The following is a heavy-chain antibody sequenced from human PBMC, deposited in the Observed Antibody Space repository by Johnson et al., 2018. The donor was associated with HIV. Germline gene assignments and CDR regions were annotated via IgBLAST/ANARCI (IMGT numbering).Heavy chain of an antibody. CDR3: ASQIYDYDSGGYSGVFDI. J-gene: IGHJ3*02. D-gene: IGHD3-22*01. Sequence: VQLVESGGGVVQPGRSLRLSCAASGFTFSSYAMHWVRQAPGKGLEWVSYISSSGKTYYADSVKGRFTISRDYSKNRLYLQMNSLRAEDTAVYYCASQIYDYDSGGYSGVFDIWGQGTMVTVSS. CDR1: GFTFSSYA. V-gene: IGHV3-30*14. CDR2: ISSSGKT.